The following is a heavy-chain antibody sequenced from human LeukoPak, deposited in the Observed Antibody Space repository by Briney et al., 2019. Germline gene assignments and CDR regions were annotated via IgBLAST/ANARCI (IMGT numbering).Heavy chain of an antibody. D-gene: IGHD3-22*01. Sequence: PSETLSLTCTVSGGSFTIYYWSWIRQPPGKGLEWIASIYYTGSTNYNPSLKSRVTISVDTSKNQFSLKLSSVTAADTAVYYCAREPEYYFATSGALDPWGQGTLVTVSS. CDR2: IYYTGST. J-gene: IGHJ5*02. CDR1: GGSFTIYY. V-gene: IGHV4-59*01. CDR3: AREPEYYFATSGALDP.